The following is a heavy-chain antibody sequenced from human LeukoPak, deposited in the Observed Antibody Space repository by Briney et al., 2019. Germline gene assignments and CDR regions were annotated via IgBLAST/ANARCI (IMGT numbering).Heavy chain of an antibody. V-gene: IGHV3-7*01. CDR2: IKEDGSIQ. CDR3: ARDVWTGVAVSDY. J-gene: IGHJ4*02. D-gene: IGHD6-19*01. CDR1: GFTFSSYW. Sequence: GGSLRLSCVASGFTFSSYWMTWVRQAPGKGLEWMANIKEDGSIQYYLDSVRGRFTISRDNAKTSVYLQLNSLRADDTAVYYCARDVWTGVAVSDYWGQGTLVTVSS.